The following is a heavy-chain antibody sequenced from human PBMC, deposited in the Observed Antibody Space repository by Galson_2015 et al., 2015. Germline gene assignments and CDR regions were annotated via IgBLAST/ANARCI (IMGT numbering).Heavy chain of an antibody. CDR3: ARVPPYGGYSNWFDP. V-gene: IGHV1-8*01. CDR1: GYTFTSYD. D-gene: IGHD5-12*01. CDR2: MNPNSGNT. J-gene: IGHJ5*02. Sequence: SVKVSCKASGYTFTSYDINWVRQAPGQGLEWMGWMNPNSGNTGYAQKFQGRVTMTRNTSISTAYMELSSLRSEDTAVYYCARVPPYGGYSNWFDPWGQGTLVTVSS.